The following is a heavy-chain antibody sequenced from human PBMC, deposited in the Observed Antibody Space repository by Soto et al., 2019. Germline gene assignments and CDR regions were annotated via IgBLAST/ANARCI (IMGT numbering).Heavy chain of an antibody. Sequence: ASVKVSCKASGYTFTSYGISWVRQAPGQGLEWMGWISAYNGNTNYAQKLQGRVTMTADKSTSTAYMELSSLRSEDTAVYYCARVGGSISGPRDNDFSPPIYMDVWGQGTTVTVSS. D-gene: IGHD3-3*01. CDR2: ISAYNGNT. CDR1: GYTFTSYG. CDR3: ARVGGSISGPRDNDFSPPIYMDV. J-gene: IGHJ6*02. V-gene: IGHV1-18*01.